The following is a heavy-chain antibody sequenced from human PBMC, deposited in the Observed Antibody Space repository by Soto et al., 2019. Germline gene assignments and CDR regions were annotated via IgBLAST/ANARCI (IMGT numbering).Heavy chain of an antibody. CDR2: IYYSGST. CDR1: GGSISSSSYY. V-gene: IGHV4-39*01. J-gene: IGHJ6*03. D-gene: IGHD3-3*01. Sequence: SETLSLTCTVSGGSISSSSYYWGWIRQPPGKGLEWIGSIYYSGSTYYNPSLKSRVTISVDTSKNQFSLKLSSVTAADTAVYYCARLAYYDFWSGYFSIMDVWGKGTTVTVSS. CDR3: ARLAYYDFWSGYFSIMDV.